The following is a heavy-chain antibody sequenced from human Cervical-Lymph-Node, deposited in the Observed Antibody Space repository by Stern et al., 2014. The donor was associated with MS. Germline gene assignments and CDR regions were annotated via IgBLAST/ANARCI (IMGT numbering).Heavy chain of an antibody. CDR2: MNSDGSRV. D-gene: IGHD3-3*01. V-gene: IGHV3-74*01. Sequence: VQLVQSGGVLVQPGGSLRLSCAASGFSFSGYWMHRLRQPPGKGQGWLSRMNSDGSRVNYADSVKGRFTISRDNAKHTLYLQMNSLRAEDTAVYYCARDGFTKAMDVWGQGTTVTVS. CDR1: GFSFSGYW. CDR3: ARDGFTKAMDV. J-gene: IGHJ6*02.